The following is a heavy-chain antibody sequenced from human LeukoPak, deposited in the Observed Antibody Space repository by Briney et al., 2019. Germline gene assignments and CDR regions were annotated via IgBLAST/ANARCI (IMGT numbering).Heavy chain of an antibody. CDR2: ICGSGGST. CDR1: GFPFSSFS. V-gene: IGHV3-23*01. Sequence: GGAPGPSRSAPGFPFSSFSLSWGRPAPGEGVEWGSSICGSGGSTYYADSAKGRFTISRDNSKNTLYLQMNSLRAEDTAVYYCAKSRTGVVVPAAGASATDYWGQGTLVTVSS. D-gene: IGHD2-2*01. J-gene: IGHJ4*02. CDR3: AKSRTGVVVPAAGASATDY.